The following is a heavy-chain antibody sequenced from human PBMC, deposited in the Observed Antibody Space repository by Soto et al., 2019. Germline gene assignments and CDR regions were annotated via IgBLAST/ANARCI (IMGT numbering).Heavy chain of an antibody. Sequence: SVKVSCKASGGTFSSYTISWVRQAPGQGLEWMGRIIPILGIANYAQKFQGRVTITADKSTSTAYMELSSLRSEDTAVYYCARPFYGSGRYYYYMDVWGKGTTVTVSS. CDR2: IIPILGIA. V-gene: IGHV1-69*02. CDR1: GGTFSSYT. CDR3: ARPFYGSGRYYYYMDV. J-gene: IGHJ6*03. D-gene: IGHD3-10*01.